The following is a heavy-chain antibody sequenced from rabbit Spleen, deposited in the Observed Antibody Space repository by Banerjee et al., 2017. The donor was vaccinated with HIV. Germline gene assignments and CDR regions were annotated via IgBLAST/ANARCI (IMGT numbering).Heavy chain of an antibody. CDR2: IYTGSSGST. J-gene: IGHJ3*01. CDR1: GFSFSSYYY. Sequence: QSLEESGGGLVKPGGTLTLTCTASGFSFSSYYYMCWVRQAPGKGLEWIGCIYTGSSGSTYYASWAKGRFTISKTSSTTVTLQMTSLTAADTATYFCARAPYYSGPGGLAYASTRLDLWGPGTLVTVS. V-gene: IGHV1S40*01. CDR3: ARAPYYSGPGGLAYASTRLDL. D-gene: IGHD6-1*01.